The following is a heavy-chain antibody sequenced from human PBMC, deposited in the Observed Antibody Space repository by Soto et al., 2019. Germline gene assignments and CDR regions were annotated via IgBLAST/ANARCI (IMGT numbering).Heavy chain of an antibody. CDR1: GFTFSSYA. V-gene: IGHV3-23*01. CDR3: AVNRTVAAAGIPRPFDP. J-gene: IGHJ5*02. CDR2: ISGSGGST. D-gene: IGHD6-13*01. Sequence: PGGSLRLSCAASGFTFSSYAMSWVRQAPGKGLEWVSAISGSGGSTYYADSVKGRFTISRDNSKNTLYLQMNSLRAEDTAVYYCAVNRTVAAAGIPRPFDPWGQGTLVTVSS.